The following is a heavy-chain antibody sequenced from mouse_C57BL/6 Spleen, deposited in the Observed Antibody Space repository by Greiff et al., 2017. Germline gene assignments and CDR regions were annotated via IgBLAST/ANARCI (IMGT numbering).Heavy chain of an antibody. CDR3: TRKDDYDPFAY. V-gene: IGHV1-15*01. CDR2: IDPETGGT. CDR1: GYTFTDYE. Sequence: VKLMESGAELVRPGASVTLSCKASGYTFTDYEMHWVKQTPVHGLEWIGAIDPETGGTAYNQKFKGKAILTADKSSSTAYMELRSLTSEDSAVYYCTRKDDYDPFAYWGQGTLVTVSA. D-gene: IGHD2-4*01. J-gene: IGHJ3*01.